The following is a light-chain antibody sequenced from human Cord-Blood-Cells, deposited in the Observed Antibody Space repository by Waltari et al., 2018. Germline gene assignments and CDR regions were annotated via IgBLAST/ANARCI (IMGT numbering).Light chain of an antibody. V-gene: IGLV2-23*01. CDR3: CSYAGSSTWV. CDR1: SRDVGSSNL. CDR2: EGR. J-gene: IGLJ3*02. Sequence: QSALTQPASVSGSPGPSLTISCTGTSRDVGSSNLVSWYPPHPGKAPQLMIYEGRKRPSGVSNRFSGSESGNTASLTISGLQAEDEADYYCCSYAGSSTWVFGGGTKLTVL.